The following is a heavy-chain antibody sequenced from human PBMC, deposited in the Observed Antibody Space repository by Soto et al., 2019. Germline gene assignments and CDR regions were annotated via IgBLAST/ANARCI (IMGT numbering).Heavy chain of an antibody. Sequence: QVQLVQSGADVKNPGASVRVSCKASGYTFTNYAVNWVRQAPGQSLEWMGGIIPIFGTANYAQKFQGRVTITADKSTSTAYMELSSLRSEDTAVYYCATPPNQNGFDYWGQGTLVTVSS. CDR1: GYTFTNYA. V-gene: IGHV1-69*13. CDR3: ATPPNQNGFDY. CDR2: IIPIFGTA. J-gene: IGHJ4*02.